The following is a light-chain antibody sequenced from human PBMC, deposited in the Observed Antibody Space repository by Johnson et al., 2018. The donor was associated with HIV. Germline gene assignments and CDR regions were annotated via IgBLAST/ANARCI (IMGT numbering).Light chain of an antibody. CDR3: GTWDSSRGAWGV. Sequence: QSVLTQSPSVSAAPGQKVTISCSGSSSNIGNNYVSWYQQLPGTAPKLLIYDNNKRPSGIPDRFSGPKTGTSAHRGITGLQTGDEADYYCGTWDSSRGAWGVFGTGTKFTVL. CDR1: SSNIGNNY. CDR2: DNN. V-gene: IGLV1-51*01. J-gene: IGLJ1*01.